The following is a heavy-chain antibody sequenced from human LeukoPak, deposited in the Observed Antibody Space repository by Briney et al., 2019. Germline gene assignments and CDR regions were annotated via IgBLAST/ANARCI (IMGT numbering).Heavy chain of an antibody. J-gene: IGHJ4*02. CDR3: ARDRPNYYGSDGHYYRRDGDY. D-gene: IGHD3-22*01. CDR1: GFTFSIDA. V-gene: IGHV3-23*01. CDR2: ITSSGESR. Sequence: GGSLRLSCAASGFTFSIDAMSWVRQAPGKGLKWVSSITSSGESRLYGDSVKGRFTITRDNSENTLYLQMHSLRAEDTAVYYCARDRPNYYGSDGHYYRRDGDYWGRGTLVSVSS.